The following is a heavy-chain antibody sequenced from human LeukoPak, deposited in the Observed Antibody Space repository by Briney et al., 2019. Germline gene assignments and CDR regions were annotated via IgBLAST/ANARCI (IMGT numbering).Heavy chain of an antibody. CDR1: GYTFTNYY. D-gene: IGHD2/OR15-2a*01. CDR3: ARDRNRPANYFDF. Sequence: GASVKVSCKASGYTFTNYYMHWVRQAPGQGLEWMGIINPSGGSTTYTQKFQGRVTMTRDTSTSTVYMELSSLRSEDTAVYYCARDRNRPANYFDFWGQGTLVTVSS. V-gene: IGHV1-46*01. J-gene: IGHJ4*02. CDR2: INPSGGST.